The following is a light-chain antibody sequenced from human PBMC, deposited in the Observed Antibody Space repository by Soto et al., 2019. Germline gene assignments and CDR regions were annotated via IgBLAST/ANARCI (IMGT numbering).Light chain of an antibody. CDR2: GAS. Sequence: PGERATLSCRASQSVNIYLAWYQQKPGQAPRLLIFGASSRATGIPARFSGSGSGTEFNLTISSLQSEDFAVYFCQQYDDWLRLTFGGGTKVDIK. J-gene: IGKJ4*01. CDR1: QSVNIY. V-gene: IGKV3D-15*01. CDR3: QQYDDWLRLT.